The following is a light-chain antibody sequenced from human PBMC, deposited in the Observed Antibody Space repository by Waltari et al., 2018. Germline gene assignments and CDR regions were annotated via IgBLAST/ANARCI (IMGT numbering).Light chain of an antibody. CDR1: SSDVGGYNY. Sequence: QSALTQPASVSGSPGQSITIPCTGTSSDVGGYNYVSWSQRQPGKAPQLLSYEVTNRPSGVSNRFSGSKAANTASLAISGLQAEDEADYYCSSYTTSSTLVFGGGTKLTVL. V-gene: IGLV2-14*01. CDR3: SSYTTSSTLV. CDR2: EVT. J-gene: IGLJ3*02.